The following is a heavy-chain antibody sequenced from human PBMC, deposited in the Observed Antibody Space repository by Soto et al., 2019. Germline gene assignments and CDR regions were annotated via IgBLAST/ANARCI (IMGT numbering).Heavy chain of an antibody. V-gene: IGHV4-34*01. CDR2: INHSGST. Sequence: QVQLQQWGAGLLKPSETLSLTCAVYGGSFSGYYWSWIRQPPGKGLEWIGEINHSGSTNYNPYLKRRVIISVDTSKNQFSLKLSSVTAADTAVYYCARGWSIAAAGYYYYYGMDVWGQGTTVTVSS. J-gene: IGHJ6*02. D-gene: IGHD6-13*01. CDR1: GGSFSGYY. CDR3: ARGWSIAAAGYYYYYGMDV.